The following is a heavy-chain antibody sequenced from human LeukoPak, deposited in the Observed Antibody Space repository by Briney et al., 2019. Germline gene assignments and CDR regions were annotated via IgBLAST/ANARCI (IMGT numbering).Heavy chain of an antibody. CDR2: TYYKSKWSS. CDR1: GDSVSSNSAV. CDR3: ARGDIALDY. J-gene: IGHJ4*02. Sequence: SQTLSLTCAISGDSVSSNSAVCNWIRQSPSRGLEWLGRTYYKSKWSSNFAVSVESRITINPDTSKNQFSLHLNSVTPEDTAVYYCARGDIALDYWGQGTLVTVSS. D-gene: IGHD5-12*01. V-gene: IGHV6-1*01.